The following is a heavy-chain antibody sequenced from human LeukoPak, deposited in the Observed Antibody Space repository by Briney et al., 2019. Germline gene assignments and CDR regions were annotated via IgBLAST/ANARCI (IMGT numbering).Heavy chain of an antibody. V-gene: IGHV1-8*01. J-gene: IGHJ6*03. CDR2: MNLTSGNT. D-gene: IGHD5-18*01. CDR3: ARGPPIRGYRYGYDTGYYYSYSMDV. Sequence: ASVKVSCKASGYTFTSYDINWVRQATGQGLEWMGWMNLTSGNTGHAQKFQGRVTMTRDTSISTAYMELSSLRSEDTAVYYCARGPPIRGYRYGYDTGYYYSYSMDVWGKGTTVTISS. CDR1: GYTFTSYD.